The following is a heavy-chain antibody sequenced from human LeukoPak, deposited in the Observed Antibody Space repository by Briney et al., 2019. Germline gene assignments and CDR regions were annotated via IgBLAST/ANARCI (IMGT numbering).Heavy chain of an antibody. CDR2: INPSGGST. CDR3: ASTIIYCSSTSCYTLDY. CDR1: GYTFTSYY. V-gene: IGHV1-46*03. J-gene: IGHJ4*02. Sequence: GASVKVSCRASGYTFTSYYMHWVRRAPGQGLEWMGIINPSGGSTSYAQKFQGRVTMTRDTSTSTVYMELSSLRSEDTAVYYCASTIIYCSSTSCYTLDYWGQGTLVTVSS. D-gene: IGHD2-2*02.